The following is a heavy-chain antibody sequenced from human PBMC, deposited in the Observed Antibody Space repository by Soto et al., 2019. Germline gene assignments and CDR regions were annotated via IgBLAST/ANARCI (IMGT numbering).Heavy chain of an antibody. CDR1: AVSSITFS. D-gene: IGHD3-9*01. J-gene: IGHJ5*02. CDR3: ARAQLTHTFDP. Sequence: GRARRLPRTAFAVSSITFSMHWVRQVPGEGQVWVSRINTDASYTTYADSVKGRFTISRDNAKNTLYLQMNSLRVEYTGVYYCARAQLTHTFDPWCPGTLFTFT. V-gene: IGHV3-74*03. CDR2: INTDASYT.